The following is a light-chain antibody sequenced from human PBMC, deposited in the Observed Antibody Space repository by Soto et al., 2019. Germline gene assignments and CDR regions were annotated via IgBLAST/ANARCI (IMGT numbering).Light chain of an antibody. V-gene: IGKV1-5*01. CDR3: QHYHSDPWT. CDR1: QSIRSW. CDR2: GAS. Sequence: DIQMTQSPSTLSASVGDRVTITCRAGQSIRSWLAWYQWKPGKAPKLLIYGASSLESGVPLRFSGSGSGTEFTLTLISLQPDDFATYYCQHYHSDPWTFGQGTKVEVK. J-gene: IGKJ1*01.